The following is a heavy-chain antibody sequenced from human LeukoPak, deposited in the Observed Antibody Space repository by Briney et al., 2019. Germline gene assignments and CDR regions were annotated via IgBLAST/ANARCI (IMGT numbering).Heavy chain of an antibody. CDR1: GGSFSGFY. J-gene: IGHJ6*03. D-gene: IGHD2-8*01. Sequence: SETLSLTCAVYGGSFSGFYWSWIRQPPGKVLEWIGEINHSGSTNYNPSLKSRVTISVDTSKNQCSLKLSSVTAADTAVYYCARGHCTNGVCYRYYYYYYMDVWGKGTTVTVSS. CDR3: ARGHCTNGVCYRYYYYYYMDV. V-gene: IGHV4-34*01. CDR2: INHSGST.